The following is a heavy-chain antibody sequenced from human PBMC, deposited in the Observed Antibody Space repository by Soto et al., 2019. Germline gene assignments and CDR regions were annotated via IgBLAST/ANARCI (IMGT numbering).Heavy chain of an antibody. V-gene: IGHV1-3*01. D-gene: IGHD6-19*01. CDR1: GYTFTNYG. J-gene: IGHJ2*01. Sequence: GASVQVSCKASGYTFTNYGIHWVRQAPGQRLEWMGWINAGNGNTRYPQKFQGRVTITRDTSASTAYMELSSLRSEDTAMYFCARSGYSSGWYHWYFDFWGRGTLVTVSS. CDR3: ARSGYSSGWYHWYFDF. CDR2: INAGNGNT.